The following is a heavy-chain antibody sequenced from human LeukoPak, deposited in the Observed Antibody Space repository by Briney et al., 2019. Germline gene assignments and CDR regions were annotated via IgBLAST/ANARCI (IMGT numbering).Heavy chain of an antibody. J-gene: IGHJ4*02. CDR2: IYSGGST. Sequence: SGGSLRLSCAASGFTFSSYYMSWVRQAPGKGLEWVSLIYSGGSTYYADSVKGRFTISRDNSKNTLYLQMNTLRAEDTAVYYCARGPSGFDYWGQGTLVTVSS. D-gene: IGHD3-10*01. CDR1: GFTFSSYY. V-gene: IGHV3-53*01. CDR3: ARGPSGFDY.